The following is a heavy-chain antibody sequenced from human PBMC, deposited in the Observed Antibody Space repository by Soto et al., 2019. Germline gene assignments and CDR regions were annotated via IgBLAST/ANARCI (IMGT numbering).Heavy chain of an antibody. D-gene: IGHD4-4*01. CDR3: ARVRPTVDV. J-gene: IGHJ6*02. Sequence: QVQLVQSGAEVKKPGASVKVSCKASGYTFTNYGIRWVRQAPGQGLEWMGWIRADNGNTKYSQKLQGRVTITTDTSTSTAYMEPRSLRADVTAVYYYARVRPTVDVWGQGTTVTVSS. CDR1: GYTFTNYG. CDR2: IRADNGNT. V-gene: IGHV1-18*01.